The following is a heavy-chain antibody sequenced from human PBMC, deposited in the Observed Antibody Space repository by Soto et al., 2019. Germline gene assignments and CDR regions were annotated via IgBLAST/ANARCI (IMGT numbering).Heavy chain of an antibody. CDR3: ARGAAKWSATYYYYYGMDV. CDR2: IYYSGST. J-gene: IGHJ6*02. CDR1: GGSISSYY. D-gene: IGHD3-3*01. Sequence: PSETLSLTCTVSGGSISSYYWSWIRQPPGKGLEWIGYIYYSGSTNYNPSLKSRVTISVDTSKNQFSLKLSSVTAADTAVYYCARGAAKWSATYYYYYGMDVWGQGTTVTVSS. V-gene: IGHV4-59*01.